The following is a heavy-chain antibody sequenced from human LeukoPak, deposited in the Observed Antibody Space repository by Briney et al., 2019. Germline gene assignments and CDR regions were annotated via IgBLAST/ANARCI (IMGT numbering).Heavy chain of an antibody. Sequence: GGSLRLSCAASGFTFSSYSMNWVRQAPGKGLEWVSSISSSNNYIYYADSVQGRFTISRDNAKSTLYLQMNSLRAEDTAVYYCLTIVETDLDAFDIWGQGTKVTVSS. V-gene: IGHV3-21*01. CDR1: GFTFSSYS. J-gene: IGHJ3*02. D-gene: IGHD2-21*01. CDR2: ISSSNNYI. CDR3: LTIVETDLDAFDI.